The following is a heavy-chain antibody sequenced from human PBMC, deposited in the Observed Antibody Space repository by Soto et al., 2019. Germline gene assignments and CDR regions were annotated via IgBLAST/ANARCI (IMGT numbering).Heavy chain of an antibody. CDR1: GGSFTGYY. CDR2: INHIAST. D-gene: IGHD2-2*01. J-gene: IGHJ6*02. V-gene: IGHV4-34*01. CDR3: ARAQYRSLPAVPAAALYSYYCMDV. Sequence: QVQLQQWGAGLLKPSETLSLTCAVYGGSFTGYYWSWIRQPPGKGLEWIGEINHIASTNYNPSLKSRVTLSVDPSHNQFSLSMRSVTAADTAVYYWARAQYRSLPAVPAAALYSYYCMDVWGQGTTVTVSS.